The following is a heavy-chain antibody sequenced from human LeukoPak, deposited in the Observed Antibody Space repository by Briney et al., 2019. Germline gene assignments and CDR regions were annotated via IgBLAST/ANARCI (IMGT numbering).Heavy chain of an antibody. CDR2: IYYSGST. J-gene: IGHJ3*02. Sequence: SETLSLTCTVSGGSISSYYWSWIRQPPGKGLEWIGYIYYSGSTNYNPSLKSRVTISVDTSKNQFSLKLSSVTAADTAVYYCAKGGFGQLWLYRAFDIWGQGTMVTVSS. CDR1: GGSISSYY. CDR3: AKGGFGQLWLYRAFDI. V-gene: IGHV4-59*01. D-gene: IGHD5-18*01.